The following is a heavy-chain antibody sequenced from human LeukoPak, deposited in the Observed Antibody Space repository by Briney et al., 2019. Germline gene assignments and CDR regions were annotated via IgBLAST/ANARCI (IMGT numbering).Heavy chain of an antibody. J-gene: IGHJ4*02. D-gene: IGHD6-6*01. CDR3: ARGGSSALFDY. CDR2: IYYSGST. V-gene: IGHV4-30-4*07. Sequence: PSETLSLTCAVSGGSISSGGYSWSWIRQPPGKGLEWIGYIYYSGSTYYNPSLKSRVTISVDTSKNQFSLKLSSVTAADTAVYYCARGGSSALFDYWGQGTLVTVSS. CDR1: GGSISSGGYS.